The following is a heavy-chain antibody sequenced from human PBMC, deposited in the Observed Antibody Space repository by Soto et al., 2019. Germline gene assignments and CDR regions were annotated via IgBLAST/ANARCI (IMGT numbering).Heavy chain of an antibody. V-gene: IGHV3-23*01. CDR2: IIGSGRGS. D-gene: IGHD4-4*01. CDR1: GFTFSNYA. Sequence: PGGSLRLSCAASGFTFSNYAMSWVRQAPGKGLEWVSGIIGSGRGSFHADSVKGRFTISRDNSKNTLYLQMDSLRAEDTALYYCAKDKRMTAVTKLDYWGQGTLVTVSS. J-gene: IGHJ4*02. CDR3: AKDKRMTAVTKLDY.